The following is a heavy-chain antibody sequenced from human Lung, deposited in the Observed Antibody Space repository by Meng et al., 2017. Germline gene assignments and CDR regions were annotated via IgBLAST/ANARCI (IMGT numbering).Heavy chain of an antibody. Sequence: QVQLKQWGAGLLKPSGTLSLTCVVSGGSFSDYYWSWIRQPPGKGLGWIGEINHSGSTNYNPSLESRATISVDTSQNNLSLKLSSVTAADSAVYYCARGPTTMAHDFDYWGQGTLVTVSS. J-gene: IGHJ4*02. D-gene: IGHD4-11*01. V-gene: IGHV4-34*01. CDR1: GGSFSDYY. CDR2: INHSGST. CDR3: ARGPTTMAHDFDY.